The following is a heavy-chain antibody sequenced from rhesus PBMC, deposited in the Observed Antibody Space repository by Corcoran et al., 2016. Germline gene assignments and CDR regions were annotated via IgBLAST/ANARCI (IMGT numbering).Heavy chain of an antibody. CDR3: ASLYYNIWTGYATFDY. Sequence: QVQLQESGPGVVKPSETLSLTCAVSGGSISDSYRWSWIRQPPGKGLEWIGYIYGSSTTTNYNPSLKSRFTISKDTAKNQFSLNLSSVTAADTAVYYCASLYYNIWTGYATFDYWGQGVLVTVSS. J-gene: IGHJ4*01. D-gene: IGHD3-3*01. CDR2: IYGSSTTT. V-gene: IGHV4S10*01. CDR1: GGSISDSYR.